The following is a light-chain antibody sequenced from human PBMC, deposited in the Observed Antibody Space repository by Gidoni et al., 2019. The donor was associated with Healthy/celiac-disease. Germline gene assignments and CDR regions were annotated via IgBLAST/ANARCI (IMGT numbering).Light chain of an antibody. Sequence: EIVLTQSPATLSLSPRERATLSCRASQSVSSYLAWYQQKPGQAPRLLIYDASNRATGIPARFSGSGSGTDFTLTISSLETEEFAVYYCQQRSNWPSITFGQGTRLEIK. CDR3: QQRSNWPSIT. CDR1: QSVSSY. J-gene: IGKJ5*01. CDR2: DAS. V-gene: IGKV3-11*01.